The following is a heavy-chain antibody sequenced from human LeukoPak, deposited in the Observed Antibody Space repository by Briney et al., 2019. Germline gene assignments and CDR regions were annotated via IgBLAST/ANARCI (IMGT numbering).Heavy chain of an antibody. CDR2: ICSGGST. CDR1: GFTVSSNY. J-gene: IGHJ6*02. V-gene: IGHV3-53*01. CDR3: ARSPYYYYYGMDV. Sequence: GSLRLSCAASGFTVSSNYMNWVRQAPGKGLEWVSVICSGGSTYYADSVKGRFTISRDNSKNTLYLQMNSLRAEDTAVYYCARSPYYYYYGMDVWGQGTTVTVSS.